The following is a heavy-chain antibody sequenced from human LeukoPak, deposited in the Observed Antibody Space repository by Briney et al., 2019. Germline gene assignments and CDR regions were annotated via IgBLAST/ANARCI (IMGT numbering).Heavy chain of an antibody. CDR3: ATASVTAYDY. CDR2: ISGSDGST. D-gene: IGHD2-21*02. Sequence: HSGGSLRLSCAASGFTFSRNSMTWVRQAPGKGLEWVSAISGSDGSTYYADSVKGRFTISRDNSKNTLYLQMNSLRAEDTAVYYCATASVTAYDYWGQGTLVTVSS. CDR1: GFTFSRNS. V-gene: IGHV3-23*01. J-gene: IGHJ4*02.